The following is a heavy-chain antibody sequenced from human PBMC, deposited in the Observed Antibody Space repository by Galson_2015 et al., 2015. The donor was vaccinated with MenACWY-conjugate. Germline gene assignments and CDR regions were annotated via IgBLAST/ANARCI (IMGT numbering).Heavy chain of an antibody. Sequence: SLRLSCAASGFIFHNYAMAWVRQTPGKGLEWVSSISGSGGSTYYADSVRGRFTISRDKSKNTLNLRMNNLSPEDTALYYCAKDVNHVDFGDFDDWGQGTRVTVAS. V-gene: IGHV3-23*01. D-gene: IGHD4-17*01. CDR1: GFIFHNYA. CDR2: ISGSGGST. CDR3: AKDVNHVDFGDFDD. J-gene: IGHJ4*02.